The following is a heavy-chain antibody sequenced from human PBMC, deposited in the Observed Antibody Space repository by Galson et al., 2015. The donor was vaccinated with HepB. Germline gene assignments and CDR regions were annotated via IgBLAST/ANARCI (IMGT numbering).Heavy chain of an antibody. D-gene: IGHD2-21*02. V-gene: IGHV3-33*08. J-gene: IGHJ3*01. CDR3: ARPPLVVDTAHDALEF. CDR1: GLHFSSYG. Sequence: SLRLSCATSGLHFSSYGMHWVRQAPGKGLEWVSLIWHDGSEKYYTESVKGRFTISRDNSREMVYLQMNNLRVDDTAIYYCARPPLVVDTAHDALEFWGRGTVVTVSS. CDR2: IWHDGSEK.